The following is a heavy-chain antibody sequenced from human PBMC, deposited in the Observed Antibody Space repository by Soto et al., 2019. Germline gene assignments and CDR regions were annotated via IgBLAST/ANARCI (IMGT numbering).Heavy chain of an antibody. CDR2: IYYSGST. J-gene: IGHJ4*02. CDR1: GGSISSGGYY. Sequence: SETLSLTCTVSGGSISSGGYYWSRIRQHPGKGLEWIGYIYYSGSTYYNPSLKSRVTISLDTSKNQFSLKLSSVTAADTAVYYCARFESSSDSHLDYWGQGTLVTVSS. CDR3: ARFESSSDSHLDY. D-gene: IGHD6-13*01. V-gene: IGHV4-30-4*01.